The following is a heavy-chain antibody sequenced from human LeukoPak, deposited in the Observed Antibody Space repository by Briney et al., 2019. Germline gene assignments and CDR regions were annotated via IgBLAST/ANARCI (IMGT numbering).Heavy chain of an antibody. CDR2: TYYRSKWYN. Sequence: SQTLSLTCAISGDSVSSNSAAWNWIRQSPSRGLEWLGRTYYRSKWYNDYAVSVKSRITINPDTSKNQFSLQLNSVTPEDTAVYYCARDRYSSSSHYYYYYYYMDVWGKGTTVTGSS. J-gene: IGHJ6*03. D-gene: IGHD6-6*01. CDR1: GDSVSSNSAA. CDR3: ARDRYSSSSHYYYYYYYMDV. V-gene: IGHV6-1*01.